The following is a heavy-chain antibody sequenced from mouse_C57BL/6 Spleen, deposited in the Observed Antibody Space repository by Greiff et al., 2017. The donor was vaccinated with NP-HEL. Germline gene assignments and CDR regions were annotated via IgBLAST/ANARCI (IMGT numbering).Heavy chain of an antibody. CDR2: IDPSDSYT. CDR1: GYTFTSYW. D-gene: IGHD1-1*01. J-gene: IGHJ2*01. Sequence: QVQLQQPGAELVMPGASVKLSCKASGYTFTSYWMHWVKQRPGQGLEWIGEIDPSDSYTNYNQKFKGKSTLTVDKSYSTAYMQLSSLTSEDSAVYYCARSGGSSFFDYWGQGTTLTVSS. V-gene: IGHV1-69*01. CDR3: ARSGGSSFFDY.